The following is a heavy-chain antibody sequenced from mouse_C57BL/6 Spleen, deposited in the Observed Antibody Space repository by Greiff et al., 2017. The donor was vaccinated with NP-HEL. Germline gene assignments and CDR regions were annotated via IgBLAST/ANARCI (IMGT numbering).Heavy chain of an antibody. Sequence: EVQLQQSGPELVKPGASVKISCKASGYTFTDYYMNWVKQSHGKSLEWIGDINPNNGGTSYNQKFKGKATLTVDKSSSTAYMELRSLTSEDSAVYYCARIRINGNPWYFDVWGTGTTVTVSS. CDR1: GYTFTDYY. CDR3: ARIRINGNPWYFDV. CDR2: INPNNGGT. D-gene: IGHD2-1*01. V-gene: IGHV1-26*01. J-gene: IGHJ1*03.